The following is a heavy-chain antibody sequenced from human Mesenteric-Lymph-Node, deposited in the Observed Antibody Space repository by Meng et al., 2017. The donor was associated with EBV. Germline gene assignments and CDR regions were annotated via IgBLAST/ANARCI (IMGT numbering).Heavy chain of an antibody. CDR3: ARSYDSTGYTTS. V-gene: IGHV3-11*01. D-gene: IGHD3-22*01. CDR1: GFNFNDYY. Sequence: QVTVVESGGGLVKPGGSLRLSCAASGFNFNDYYMSWIRQSPGKGLEWLSYTSSAGTTIYYAESMKGRFTISRDNAKNSLYLQMNSLRAEDTAVYYCARSYDSTGYTTSWGQGTLVTVSS. CDR2: TSSAGTTI. J-gene: IGHJ5*02.